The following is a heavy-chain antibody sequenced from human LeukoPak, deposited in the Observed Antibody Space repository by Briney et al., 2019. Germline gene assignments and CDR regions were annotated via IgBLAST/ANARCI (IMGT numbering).Heavy chain of an antibody. D-gene: IGHD6-13*01. V-gene: IGHV3-23*01. CDR3: ARHGSWSFDY. CDR2: ITSGSGSNV. J-gene: IGHJ4*02. CDR1: GFTFSSHA. Sequence: GGSLRLSCAASGFTFSSHAMSWVRQAPGKGLEWVSAITSGSGSNVYYTDSLKGRFTISRDNSKNTLYLQMNSLRAEDTAVYYCARHGSWSFDYWGQGILVTVSA.